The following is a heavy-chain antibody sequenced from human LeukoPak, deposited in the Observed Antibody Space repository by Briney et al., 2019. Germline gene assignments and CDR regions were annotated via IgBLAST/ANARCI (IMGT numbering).Heavy chain of an antibody. J-gene: IGHJ5*02. D-gene: IGHD3-3*01. Sequence: GASVKVSCKASGGTFSSYAISWVRQAPGQGLEWMGGIIPIFGTANYAQKFQGRVTITADESTSTAYMELSSLRSEDTAVYYCARGHWSGYNYNWFDPWGQGTLVTVSS. V-gene: IGHV1-69*13. CDR3: ARGHWSGYNYNWFDP. CDR2: IIPIFGTA. CDR1: GGTFSSYA.